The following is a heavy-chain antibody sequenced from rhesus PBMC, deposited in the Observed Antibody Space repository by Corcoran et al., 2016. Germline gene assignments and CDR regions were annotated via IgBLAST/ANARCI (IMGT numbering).Heavy chain of an antibody. CDR2: IVPLVGVT. D-gene: IGHD3-9*01. CDR3: ARVFYEDDYGYYGFDY. Sequence: QVQLVQSGAEVKKPGASVKVSCKASGFTFGSYAISWVRKDPGQGLGWMGGIVPLVGVTNYEQKVQCRVTIIADTSTSTAYMELSSLRSEDTAVYYCARVFYEDDYGYYGFDYWGQGVLVTVSS. CDR1: GFTFGSYA. J-gene: IGHJ4*01. V-gene: IGHV1S10*01.